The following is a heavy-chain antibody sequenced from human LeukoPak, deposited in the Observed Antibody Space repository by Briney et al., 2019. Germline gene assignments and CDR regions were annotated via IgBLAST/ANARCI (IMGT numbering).Heavy chain of an antibody. CDR3: ARDDNAYYDFWSGYYGGSWFDP. V-gene: IGHV4-38-2*02. J-gene: IGHJ5*02. D-gene: IGHD3-3*01. Sequence: TSETLSLTCTVSGYSISSGYYWGWIRQPPGKGLEWIGSIYHSGSTYYNPSLKSRVTISVDTSKNQFSLKLSSVTAADTAVYYCARDDNAYYDFWSGYYGGSWFDPWGQGTLVTVSS. CDR2: IYHSGST. CDR1: GYSISSGYY.